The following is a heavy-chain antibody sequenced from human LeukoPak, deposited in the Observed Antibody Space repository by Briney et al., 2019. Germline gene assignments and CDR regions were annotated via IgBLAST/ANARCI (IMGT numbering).Heavy chain of an antibody. Sequence: SETLSLTCTVSSGSIRSSSYYWGWIRQPPGKGLEWIGSIFYSGSTYYNPSLKSRVTMSVDTSKNQFSLKLSSVTAADTAVYYCATANSYFQYWGQGTLVTVSS. CDR2: IFYSGST. CDR1: SGSIRSSSYY. V-gene: IGHV4-39*01. D-gene: IGHD2-21*01. CDR3: ATANSYFQY. J-gene: IGHJ1*01.